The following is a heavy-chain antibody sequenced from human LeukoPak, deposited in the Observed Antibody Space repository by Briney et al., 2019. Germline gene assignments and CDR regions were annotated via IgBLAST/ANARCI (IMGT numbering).Heavy chain of an antibody. CDR3: ARAGYSYGTGYYFDY. V-gene: IGHV4-59*01. CDR1: GGSISSYY. D-gene: IGHD5-18*01. CDR2: IYYTGAT. J-gene: IGHJ4*02. Sequence: SETLSLTCTVSGGSISSYYWSWIRLPPGKGLEWIGYIYYTGATYYNPSLKSRVTISLDTSKDQSSLKLSSVTAADAAVYYCARAGYSYGTGYYFDYWGQGALVTVSS.